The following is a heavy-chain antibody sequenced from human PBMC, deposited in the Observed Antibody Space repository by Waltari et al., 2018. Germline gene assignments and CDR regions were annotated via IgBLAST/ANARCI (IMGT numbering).Heavy chain of an antibody. CDR2: ITSGSSYI. D-gene: IGHD3-3*01. Sequence: EVQLVESGGGLVKPGGSLRLSCAASGFTSSSYTMNWVRQAPGKGLEWVSSITSGSSYIYYADSLKGRFTISRDNAKNSLYLQMNSLRAEDTAVYYCARDQGYYDFVNWGQGTLVTVSS. CDR3: ARDQGYYDFVN. V-gene: IGHV3-21*01. J-gene: IGHJ4*02. CDR1: GFTSSSYT.